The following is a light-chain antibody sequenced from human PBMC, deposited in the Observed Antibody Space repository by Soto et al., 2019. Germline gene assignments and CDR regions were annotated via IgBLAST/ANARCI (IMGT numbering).Light chain of an antibody. CDR2: GAS. J-gene: IGKJ2*03. V-gene: IGKV3-20*01. CDR1: QSISSDF. Sequence: EVVLTQSPGTLSLSPGERATLSCRASQSISSDFLAWYRQKPGQPPRLLIYGASSRATGIPDRFSGSGSGTDFTLTISRLEPEDFAVFYCQQYGSSPYSFGQGTKLEI. CDR3: QQYGSSPYS.